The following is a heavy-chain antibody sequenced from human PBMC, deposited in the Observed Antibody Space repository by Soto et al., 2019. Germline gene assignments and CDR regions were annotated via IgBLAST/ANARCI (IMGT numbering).Heavy chain of an antibody. CDR3: ARPSTVIYFDY. CDR2: ISSSSSYI. J-gene: IGHJ4*02. CDR1: GFTFSSYS. V-gene: IGHV3-21*01. Sequence: GGSLRLSCAASGFTFSSYSINWVRQAPGKGLEWVSSISSSSSYIYYADSLKGRFTISRDNAKNSLYLQMNSLRAEDTAVYYCARPSTVIYFDYWGQGTLVTVSS. D-gene: IGHD4-17*01.